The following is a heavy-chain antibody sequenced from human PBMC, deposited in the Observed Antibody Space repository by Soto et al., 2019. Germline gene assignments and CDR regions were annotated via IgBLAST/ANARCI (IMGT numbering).Heavy chain of an antibody. D-gene: IGHD3-10*01. CDR2: INHSGST. Sequence: SETLSLTCAVYGGSFSGYYWTWIRQPPGTGLEWIGEINHSGSTNYNPSLKSRVTISVDTSKNQFSLKLSSVTAADTAVYYCASRAYGSGPRGVYWGQGTLVTVSS. J-gene: IGHJ4*02. V-gene: IGHV4-34*01. CDR1: GGSFSGYY. CDR3: ASRAYGSGPRGVY.